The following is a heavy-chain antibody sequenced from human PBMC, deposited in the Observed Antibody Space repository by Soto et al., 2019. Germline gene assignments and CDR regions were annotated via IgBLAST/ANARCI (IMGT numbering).Heavy chain of an antibody. J-gene: IGHJ5*02. Sequence: QVQLQESGPGLVKPSETLSLTCTVSGGSISSYYWSWIRQPPGKGLEWIGYIYYSGSTNYNPSLKSRVTIPVDTSKNQFSLKLSSVTAADTAVYYCARLYVVVPAAMPVGWFDPWGQGTLVTVSS. D-gene: IGHD2-2*01. CDR3: ARLYVVVPAAMPVGWFDP. CDR2: IYYSGST. CDR1: GGSISSYY. V-gene: IGHV4-59*08.